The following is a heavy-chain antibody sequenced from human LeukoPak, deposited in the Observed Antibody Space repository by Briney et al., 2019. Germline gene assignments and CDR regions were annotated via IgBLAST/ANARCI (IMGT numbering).Heavy chain of an antibody. Sequence: SETLSLTRTVSGGSVSSGSYYWSWIRQPPGKGLEWIGYIYYSGSTNYNPSLKSRVTISVDTSKKQFSLKLSSVTAADTAVYYCARADSSSSDFDYWAREPWSPSPQ. CDR3: ARADSSSSDFDY. D-gene: IGHD6-6*01. J-gene: IGHJ4*02. V-gene: IGHV4-61*01. CDR2: IYYSGST. CDR1: GGSVSSGSYY.